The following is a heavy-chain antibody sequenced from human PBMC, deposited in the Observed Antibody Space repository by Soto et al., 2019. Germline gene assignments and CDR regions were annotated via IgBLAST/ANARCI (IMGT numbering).Heavy chain of an antibody. CDR2: ISSSSSTI. D-gene: IGHD4-17*01. CDR1: GFTFSSYS. Sequence: PGGSLRLSCAASGFTFSSYSMNWVRQAPGKGLEWVSYISSSSSTIYYADSVKGRFTISRDNAKNSLYLQMNSLRAEDTAVYYCARDADNYGDMGFFDYWGQGTLVTVSS. CDR3: ARDADNYGDMGFFDY. V-gene: IGHV3-48*01. J-gene: IGHJ4*02.